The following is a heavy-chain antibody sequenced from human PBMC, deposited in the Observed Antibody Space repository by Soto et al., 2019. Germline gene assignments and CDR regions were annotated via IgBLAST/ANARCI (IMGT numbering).Heavy chain of an antibody. V-gene: IGHV3-21*01. CDR2: ISSSSSYI. Sequence: EVQLVESGGGLVKPGGSLRLSCAASGFTFSSYSMNWVRQAPGKGLEWVSSISSSSSYIYYADSVKGRFTISRDNAKNSLYLQLNSLRAEDTSVYYCARGPRAITTGDWFDPWGQGTLVTVSS. CDR1: GFTFSSYS. J-gene: IGHJ5*02. CDR3: ARGPRAITTGDWFDP. D-gene: IGHD3-10*01.